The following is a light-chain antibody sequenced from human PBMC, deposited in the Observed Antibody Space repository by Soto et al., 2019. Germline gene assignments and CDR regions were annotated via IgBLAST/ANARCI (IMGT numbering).Light chain of an antibody. CDR2: GAS. Sequence: DIQMTQSPSSLSASVGDRVTITCRAGQRISTYLNWYQQKPGKAPILLIYGASNLRSGVPSRFSGSGSGTDFTLTISSLQPEDFATYYCQQSFGAPPWTFGQGTKVEMK. V-gene: IGKV1-39*01. J-gene: IGKJ1*01. CDR1: QRISTY. CDR3: QQSFGAPPWT.